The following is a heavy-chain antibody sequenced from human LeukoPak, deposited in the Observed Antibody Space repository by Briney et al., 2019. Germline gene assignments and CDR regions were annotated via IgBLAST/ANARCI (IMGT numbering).Heavy chain of an antibody. J-gene: IGHJ4*02. CDR2: IYPGDSDT. V-gene: IGHV5-51*01. D-gene: IGHD3-10*01. Sequence: GEPLKISCKGSGYSFTSYWIGWVRQMPGKGLEWMGIIYPGDSDTRYSPSFQGQVTISADKSISTAYLQWSSLKASDTAMYYCARSSVLWFGELLPIYFDYWGQGTLVTVSS. CDR1: GYSFTSYW. CDR3: ARSSVLWFGELLPIYFDY.